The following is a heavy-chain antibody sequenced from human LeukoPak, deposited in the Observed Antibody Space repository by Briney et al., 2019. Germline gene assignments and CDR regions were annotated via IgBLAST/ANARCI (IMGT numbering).Heavy chain of an antibody. CDR2: ISNSGVST. J-gene: IGHJ4*02. Sequence: GGSLRLSCAASGFTFSSDAMSWVRQAPGKGLGWVSAISNSGVSTYYADSVKGRFTISRDNSKNTLYLQMNSLRAEDTAVYYCAKESEIQLWLMGYWGQGPLVTVSS. V-gene: IGHV3-23*01. D-gene: IGHD5-18*01. CDR1: GFTFSSDA. CDR3: AKESEIQLWLMGY.